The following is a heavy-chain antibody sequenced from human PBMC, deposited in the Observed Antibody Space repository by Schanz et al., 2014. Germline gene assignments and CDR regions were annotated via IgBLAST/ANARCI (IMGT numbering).Heavy chain of an antibody. Sequence: EVQLVESGGGLVQPGGSLRLSCAASGFAADNYYMSCVRQAPGRGLEWVSIIFTDGRTYYTDSVKGRFTISRDSSKNTLFLQMNSLRTEDTAVYYCARLDPYCRSGTCSRAFDFWGQGTLVTVSS. CDR3: ARLDPYCRSGTCSRAFDF. CDR2: IFTDGRT. CDR1: GFAADNYY. D-gene: IGHD2-15*01. V-gene: IGHV3-66*02. J-gene: IGHJ4*02.